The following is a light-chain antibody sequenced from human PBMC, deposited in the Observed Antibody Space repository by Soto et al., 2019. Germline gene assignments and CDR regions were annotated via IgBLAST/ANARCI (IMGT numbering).Light chain of an antibody. J-gene: IGKJ4*01. CDR3: QQYNTYSSLT. CDR1: QRISSW. Sequence: DIQMTQFPSTRSSSVGDRVTITCRASQRISSWLAWYQQQLGRAPRLLVYDASSLESGVPSRFSGSGYGTEFTLTISSLQPDDFATYYCQQYNTYSSLTFGGGTKVDIK. V-gene: IGKV1-5*01. CDR2: DAS.